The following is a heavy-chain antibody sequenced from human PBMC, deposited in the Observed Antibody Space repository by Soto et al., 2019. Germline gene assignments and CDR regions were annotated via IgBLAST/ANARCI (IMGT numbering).Heavy chain of an antibody. V-gene: IGHV1-69*08. CDR2: IITVHGNT. D-gene: IGHD2-15*01. Sequence: GASVKVSCKASGGTFRSYTISWVRQAPGQGLEWMGWIITVHGNTNYSQKFQGRVSITRDTSASTTYMQLTSLRSDDTALYYCARDRGGYCSGGSCSEAWFDPWGQGTLVTVSS. J-gene: IGHJ5*02. CDR1: GGTFRSYT. CDR3: ARDRGGYCSGGSCSEAWFDP.